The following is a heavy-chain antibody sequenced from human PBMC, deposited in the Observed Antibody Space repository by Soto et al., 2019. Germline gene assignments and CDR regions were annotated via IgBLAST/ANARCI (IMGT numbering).Heavy chain of an antibody. CDR1: GFTFSSYS. V-gene: IGHV3-21*01. D-gene: IGHD1-7*01. Sequence: LRLSCAASGFTFSSYSMNWVRQAPGKGLEWVSSISSSSSYIYYADSVKGRFTISRDNAKNSLYLQMNSLRAEDTAVYYCARDQNWNYPSYWGQGTLVTVSS. CDR3: ARDQNWNYPSY. CDR2: ISSSSSYI. J-gene: IGHJ4*02.